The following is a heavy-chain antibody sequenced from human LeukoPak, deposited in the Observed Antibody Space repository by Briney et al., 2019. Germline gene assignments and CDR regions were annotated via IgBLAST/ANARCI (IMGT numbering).Heavy chain of an antibody. Sequence: SSVKVSCKASGYTFTSYVISWVRQAPGQGLEWMGWISAYNGNTNYAQKLQGRVTMTTDTSTRTAYMDLRSLGSDDTAVYYCARDGDIVVVPAAMLLDYWGQGTLVTVSS. CDR2: ISAYNGNT. J-gene: IGHJ4*02. CDR3: ARDGDIVVVPAAMLLDY. D-gene: IGHD2-2*01. CDR1: GYTFTSYV. V-gene: IGHV1-18*04.